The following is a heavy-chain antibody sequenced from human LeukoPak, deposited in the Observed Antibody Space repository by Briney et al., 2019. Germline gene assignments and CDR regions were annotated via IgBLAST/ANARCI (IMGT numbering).Heavy chain of an antibody. CDR3: ARGIFGMVINGFDI. CDR2: INYSETT. Sequence: SETLSLTCTVSGGSISSYYWSWIRQPPGKGLEWIGYINYSETTNYNPSLKRRVTISVDTSRNQFSLRLSSVTAADTAVYYCARGIFGMVINGFDIWGQGTMATVSS. J-gene: IGHJ3*02. CDR1: GGSISSYY. V-gene: IGHV4-59*01. D-gene: IGHD3-3*01.